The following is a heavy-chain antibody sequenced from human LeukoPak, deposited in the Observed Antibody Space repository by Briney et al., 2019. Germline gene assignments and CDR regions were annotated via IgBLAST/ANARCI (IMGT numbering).Heavy chain of an antibody. Sequence: GGSLRLSCAASGFTFSSYSMNWVRQAPGKGLEWVSSISSSSSYIYYADSVKGRFTISRDKAKNSLYLQMNSLRAEDTAVYYCAREGCSSTSCYTRRFDYWGQGALVTVSS. V-gene: IGHV3-21*01. CDR3: AREGCSSTSCYTRRFDY. J-gene: IGHJ4*02. D-gene: IGHD2-2*02. CDR1: GFTFSSYS. CDR2: ISSSSSYI.